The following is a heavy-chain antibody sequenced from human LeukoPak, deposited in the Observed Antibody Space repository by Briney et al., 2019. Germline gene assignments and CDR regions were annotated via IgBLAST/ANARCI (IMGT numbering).Heavy chain of an antibody. D-gene: IGHD3-10*01. CDR1: GFTFRSYA. Sequence: PGGSLRLSCAASGFTFRSYAMSWVRQAPGNGPEWVSAIGASDGKTYYADSVKGRFTISRDNAKNSLYLQMNSLRAEDTAVYYCARVLLWFGEPSPYYMDVWGKGTTVTISS. J-gene: IGHJ6*03. V-gene: IGHV3-23*01. CDR3: ARVLLWFGEPSPYYMDV. CDR2: IGASDGKT.